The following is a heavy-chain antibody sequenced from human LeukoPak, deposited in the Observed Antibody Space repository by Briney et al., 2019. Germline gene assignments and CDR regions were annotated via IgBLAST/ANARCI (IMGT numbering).Heavy chain of an antibody. CDR3: ARSKAAAGFDY. D-gene: IGHD6-13*01. Sequence: SETLSLTCAVSGYSISSGHYWGWIRQPPGKGLEWIGSIYHSGSTYYNPSLKSRVTISVDTSKNQFSLKLSSVTAADTAVYYCARSKAAAGFDYWGQGTLVTVSS. V-gene: IGHV4-38-2*01. J-gene: IGHJ4*02. CDR1: GYSISSGHY. CDR2: IYHSGST.